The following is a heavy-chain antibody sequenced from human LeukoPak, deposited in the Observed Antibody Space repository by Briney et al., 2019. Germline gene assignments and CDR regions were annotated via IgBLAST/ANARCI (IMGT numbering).Heavy chain of an antibody. Sequence: GGSLRLSCAASGFSFSSYAMSWVRQTPEKGLEWVSAITDGGGDTFHADSVKGRFTISRDNSKNTLYLQMNSLRAEDTAVYYGARDQYSGSDLGAFDIWGQGTMTTVSS. CDR2: ITDGGGDT. V-gene: IGHV3-23*01. CDR3: ARDQYSGSDLGAFDI. J-gene: IGHJ3*02. CDR1: GFSFSSYA. D-gene: IGHD1-26*01.